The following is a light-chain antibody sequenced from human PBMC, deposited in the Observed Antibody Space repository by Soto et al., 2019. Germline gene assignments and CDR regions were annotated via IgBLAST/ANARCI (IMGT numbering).Light chain of an antibody. Sequence: QSVLTQSPSASASLGASVKLTCTLNSGHSSYAIAWHQQQPEKGPRYLMKVNSDGSHNKGDGIPDRFSGSSSGAERYLTISSLQSEDEADYYGQTWGTGIVVFGGGTKVTVL. V-gene: IGLV4-69*01. CDR2: VNSDGSH. J-gene: IGLJ2*01. CDR3: QTWGTGIVV. CDR1: SGHSSYA.